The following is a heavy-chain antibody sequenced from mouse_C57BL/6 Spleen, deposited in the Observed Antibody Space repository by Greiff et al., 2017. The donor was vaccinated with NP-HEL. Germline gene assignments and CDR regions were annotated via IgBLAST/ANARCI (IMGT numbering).Heavy chain of an antibody. CDR1: GYTFTSYW. CDR2: IDPSDSYT. V-gene: IGHV1-50*01. Sequence: QVQLQQPGAELVKPGASVKLSCKASGYTFTSYWMQWVKQRPGQGLEWIGEIDPSDSYTNYNQKFKGKATLTVDTSSSTAYMQLSSLTSEDSAVYYCARHDSSYWYFDVWGTGTTVTVSS. D-gene: IGHD1-1*01. CDR3: ARHDSSYWYFDV. J-gene: IGHJ1*03.